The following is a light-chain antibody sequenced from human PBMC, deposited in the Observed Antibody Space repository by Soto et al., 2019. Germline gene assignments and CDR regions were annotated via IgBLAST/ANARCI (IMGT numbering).Light chain of an antibody. J-gene: IGLJ3*02. Sequence: QAVVTQEPSLTVSPGGTVTLTCGSSTGAVTSGHYPYWFQQKPGQAPRTLVYNTSDKHSWAPARFSGSLLGGKAALTLSGAQPEDEAEYYCLLSYSGARVFGGGTKITVL. CDR2: NTS. CDR1: TGAVTSGHY. CDR3: LLSYSGARV. V-gene: IGLV7-46*01.